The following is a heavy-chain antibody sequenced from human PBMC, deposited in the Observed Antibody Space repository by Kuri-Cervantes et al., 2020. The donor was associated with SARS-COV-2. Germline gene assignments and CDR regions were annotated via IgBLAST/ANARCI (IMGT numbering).Heavy chain of an antibody. V-gene: IGHV4-39*01. CDR3: ASGITDAFDI. J-gene: IGHJ3*02. CDR1: RGSVISTNHY. CDR2: IYYSGST. Sequence: SETLSLTCTVSRGSVISTNHYWGCIRQTPGKGLEWIASIYYSGSTYYNPSLKSRVTISVDTSKSQFSLKLSSVTAADTAVYYCASGITDAFDIWGQGTMVTVSS.